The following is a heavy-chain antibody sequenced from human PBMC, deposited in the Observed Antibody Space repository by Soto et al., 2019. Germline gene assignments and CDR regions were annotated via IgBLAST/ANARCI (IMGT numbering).Heavy chain of an antibody. D-gene: IGHD3-22*01. V-gene: IGHV3-11*01. J-gene: IGHJ3*02. CDR2: ISSSGSTI. CDR1: GFTFSDYY. Sequence: SLRLSCAASGFTFSDYYMSWIRQAPGKGLEWVSYISSSGSTIYYADSVKGRFTISRDNAKNSLYLQMNSLRAEDTAVYYCARGGLDYYDSSGPADAFDIWGQGTMVTVSS. CDR3: ARGGLDYYDSSGPADAFDI.